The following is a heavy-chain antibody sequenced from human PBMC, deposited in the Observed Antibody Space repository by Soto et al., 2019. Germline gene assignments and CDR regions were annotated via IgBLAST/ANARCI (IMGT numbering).Heavy chain of an antibody. CDR1: GFTFTSSA. CDR2: IVVGSGNT. D-gene: IGHD6-6*01. J-gene: IGHJ4*02. CDR3: AAESSSPDPNFDY. V-gene: IGHV1-58*01. Sequence: SVKVSCKASGFTFTSSAVPWVRQARGQRLEWIGWIVVGSGNTNYAQKFQERVTITRDMSTSTAYMELSSLRSEDTAVYYCAAESSSPDPNFDYWGQGTLVTVSS.